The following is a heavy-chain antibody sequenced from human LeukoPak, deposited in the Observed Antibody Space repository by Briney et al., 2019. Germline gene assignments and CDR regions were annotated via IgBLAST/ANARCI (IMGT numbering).Heavy chain of an antibody. D-gene: IGHD1-26*01. CDR1: GFTFSSFS. Sequence: GGSLRLSCGASGFTFSSFSMNWVRQAPGKGLEWVSAISGSGGSTYYADSVKGRFTISRDNSKNTLYLQMNSLRAEDTAVYYCAKEKNSGSYQARFDYWGQGTLVTVSS. J-gene: IGHJ4*02. CDR2: ISGSGGST. V-gene: IGHV3-23*01. CDR3: AKEKNSGSYQARFDY.